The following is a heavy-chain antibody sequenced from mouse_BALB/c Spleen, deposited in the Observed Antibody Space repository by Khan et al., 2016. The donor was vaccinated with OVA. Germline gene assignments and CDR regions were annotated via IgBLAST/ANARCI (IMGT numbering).Heavy chain of an antibody. CDR2: IWGDGST. J-gene: IGHJ4*01. CDR3: AKFSHGNFFYYVMDY. V-gene: IGHV2-3*01. CDR1: GFSITSHG. D-gene: IGHD2-1*01. Sequence: VQLQESGPGLVAPSQSLPITCTVSGFSITSHGVSWVRQPPGKGLEWLGVIWGDGSTNYHSALISRLSISKDKSQSQVFLQLNSLQTDDTATYYCAKFSHGNFFYYVMDYWGQGTPVTVSS.